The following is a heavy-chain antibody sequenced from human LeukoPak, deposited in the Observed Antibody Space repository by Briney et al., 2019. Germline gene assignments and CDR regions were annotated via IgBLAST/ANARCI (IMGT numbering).Heavy chain of an antibody. CDR2: IYQDEPER. J-gene: IGHJ4*02. D-gene: IGHD3-10*01. CDR1: GFPFHNYW. Sequence: GGALRLSCVASGFPFHNYWMTGVRQAPGKGVEGVANIYQDEPERNYVDSVNGRFTISRDNAENSLYLELNSPGVEDTARYYCARGLYGSGRRSLMALWGPGTLVTVSS. CDR3: ARGLYGSGRRSLMAL. V-gene: IGHV3-7*01.